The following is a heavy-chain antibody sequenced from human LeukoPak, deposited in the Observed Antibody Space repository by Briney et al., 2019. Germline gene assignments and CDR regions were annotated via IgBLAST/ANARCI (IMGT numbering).Heavy chain of an antibody. J-gene: IGHJ4*02. Sequence: PGRSLRLSCAASGFTFDGFALFWVRQAPGKGLEYVSGINWNSGSIDYADSVKGRFTTSRDNAKSSLYLQMNSLRVEDTAVYYCAKGTGGYYGPFDSWGPGTLVTVSS. CDR3: AKGTGGYYGPFDS. D-gene: IGHD3-22*01. V-gene: IGHV3-9*01. CDR2: INWNSGSI. CDR1: GFTFDGFA.